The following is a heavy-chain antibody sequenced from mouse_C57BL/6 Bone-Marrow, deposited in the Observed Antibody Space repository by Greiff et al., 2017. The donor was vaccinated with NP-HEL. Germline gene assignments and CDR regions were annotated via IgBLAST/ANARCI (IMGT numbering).Heavy chain of an antibody. CDR2: IRSKSNNYAT. J-gene: IGHJ4*01. CDR1: GFSFNTYA. D-gene: IGHD2-10*01. V-gene: IGHV10-1*01. Sequence: EVQLVESGGGLVQPKGSLKLSCAASGFSFNTYAMNWVRQAPGKGLEWVARIRSKSNNYATYYADSVKDRFTISRDDSESMLYLQMNNLKTEDTAMYYCVRTYSEDYYAMDYWGQGTSVTVSS. CDR3: VRTYSEDYYAMDY.